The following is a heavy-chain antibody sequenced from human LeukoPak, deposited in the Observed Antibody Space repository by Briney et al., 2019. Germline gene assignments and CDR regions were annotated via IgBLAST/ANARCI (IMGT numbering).Heavy chain of an antibody. CDR1: GGSISSYY. V-gene: IGHV4-59*01. CDR3: ARDRQSEFDY. Sequence: PSETLSLTCTVSGGSISSYYWSWIRQPPGKGLEWIGYIYYSGSTNYNPSPKSRVTISVDTSKNQFSLKLSSVTAADTAVYYCARDRQSEFDYWGQGTLVTVSS. J-gene: IGHJ4*02. CDR2: IYYSGST.